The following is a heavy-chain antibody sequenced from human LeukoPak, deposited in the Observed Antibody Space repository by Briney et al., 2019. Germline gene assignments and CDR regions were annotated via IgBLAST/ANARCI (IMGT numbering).Heavy chain of an antibody. CDR3: ARGESSNWSFDY. CDR2: IYYSGSS. J-gene: IGHJ4*02. D-gene: IGHD6-13*01. V-gene: IGHV4-61*01. CDR1: GGSVSSGIYS. Sequence: SEPLSLTCTVSGGSVSSGIYSWSWIRQPPGKGLEWIGYIYYSGSSNYNPSLMSRVAISVDTAKNQFSLKLGSVTAADAAVYYCARGESSNWSFDYWGQGTLVTVSS.